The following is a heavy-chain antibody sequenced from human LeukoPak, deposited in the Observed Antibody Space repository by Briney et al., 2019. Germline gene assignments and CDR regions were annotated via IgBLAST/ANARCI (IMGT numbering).Heavy chain of an antibody. J-gene: IGHJ4*02. CDR3: ARGQLGQNTGFDY. CDR1: GGSFSGYY. CDR2: INHSGST. D-gene: IGHD2-2*01. Sequence: SETLSLTCAVYGGSFSGYYWSWIRQPPGKGLEWIGEINHSGSTNYNPSLKSRVTISVDTSKNQFSLKLSSVTAADTAVYYCARGQLGQNTGFDYWGQGTLVTVSS. V-gene: IGHV4-34*01.